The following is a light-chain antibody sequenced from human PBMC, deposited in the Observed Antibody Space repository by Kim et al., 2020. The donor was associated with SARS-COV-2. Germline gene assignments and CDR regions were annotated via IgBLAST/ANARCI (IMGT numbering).Light chain of an antibody. CDR2: GAS. CDR1: RSVSNN. Sequence: SVAPGESASRSCRASRSVSNNLSWYQHNPGQAPRLLIYGASTRATGIPARFSGSGSGAEFTLTISSLQSEDFAVYYCQHYNNWPSFGQGTRLEIK. CDR3: QHYNNWPS. J-gene: IGKJ5*01. V-gene: IGKV3-15*01.